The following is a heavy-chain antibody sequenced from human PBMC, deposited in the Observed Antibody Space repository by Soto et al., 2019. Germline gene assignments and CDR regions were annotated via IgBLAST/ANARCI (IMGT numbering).Heavy chain of an antibody. CDR3: ASPGCMSGWYGGI. CDR2: IIPIFGSP. Sequence: QVQLVQSGAEVKMPGSSVKVSCKASGGAFSSYAISWVRQAPGQGLEWMGGIIPIFGSPNYAQTFQGRVTISADKSTSTAYMELRSLRSEDTAMYYCASPGCMSGWYGGIWGQGTMVTVSS. J-gene: IGHJ3*02. CDR1: GGAFSSYA. V-gene: IGHV1-69*14. D-gene: IGHD6-19*01.